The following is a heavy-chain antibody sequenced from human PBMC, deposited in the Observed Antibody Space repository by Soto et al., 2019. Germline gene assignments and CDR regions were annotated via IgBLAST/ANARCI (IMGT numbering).Heavy chain of an antibody. CDR2: INHSGNT. J-gene: IGHJ6*02. CDR1: GGSFNDYY. V-gene: IGHV4-34*01. CDR3: VRGHFGVVIIPYYYYCLDV. Sequence: SETLSLPCAVYGGSFNDYYWSWIRQPPGKGLEWIGEINHSGNTKYNPSLKSRVTISVDTSKNQFSLKLSSVTAADTAVYYCVRGHFGVVIIPYYYYCLDVWGQGTTVTVSS. D-gene: IGHD3-3*01.